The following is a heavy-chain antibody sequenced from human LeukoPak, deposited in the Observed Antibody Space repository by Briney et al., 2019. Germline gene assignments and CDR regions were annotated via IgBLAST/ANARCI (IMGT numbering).Heavy chain of an antibody. V-gene: IGHV3-23*01. Sequence: TGGSLRLSCAASGFTFPSYAMSWVRQAPGKGLNWVSAISDSGGSTYYADSVKGRFTISRDNSKNTLHLQMNSLRAEDTAVYYCAKRSGGYSGFDYWGQGTLVTLSS. J-gene: IGHJ4*02. D-gene: IGHD4-23*01. CDR2: ISDSGGST. CDR1: GFTFPSYA. CDR3: AKRSGGYSGFDY.